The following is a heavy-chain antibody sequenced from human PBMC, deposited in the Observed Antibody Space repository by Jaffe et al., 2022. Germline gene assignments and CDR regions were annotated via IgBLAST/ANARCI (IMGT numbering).Heavy chain of an antibody. CDR2: IYYSGST. CDR3: ARDNETGDYSDY. D-gene: IGHD7-27*01. V-gene: IGHV4-59*01. J-gene: IGHJ4*02. Sequence: QVQLQESGPGLVKPSETLSLTCTVSGGSISSYYWSWIRQPPGKGLEWIGYIYYSGSTNYNPSLKSRVTISVDTSKNQFSLKLSSVTAADTAVYYCARDNETGDYSDYWGQGTLVTVSS. CDR1: GGSISSYY.